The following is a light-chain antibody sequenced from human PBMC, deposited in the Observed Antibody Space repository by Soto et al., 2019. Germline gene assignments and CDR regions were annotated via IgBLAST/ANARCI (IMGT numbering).Light chain of an antibody. V-gene: IGKV1-5*03. J-gene: IGKJ2*01. CDR1: ESISSW. CDR3: QQYNSYPYT. Sequence: DTQMTQSPSTLSASVGDRVSITCGASESISSWLAWYQQKPGKAPKRLIYKASSLESGVPSRFIGSGSGTEFTLTISSLQPDDFATYYCQQYNSYPYTFGQGTKLEIK. CDR2: KAS.